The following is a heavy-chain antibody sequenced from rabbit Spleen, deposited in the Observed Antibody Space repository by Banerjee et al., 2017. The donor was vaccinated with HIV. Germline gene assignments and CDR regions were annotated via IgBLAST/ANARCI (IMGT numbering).Heavy chain of an antibody. D-gene: IGHD2-1*01. CDR1: GFSFSSSYY. Sequence: QSVEESGGDLVKPGASLTLTCLASGFSFSSSYYMCWVRQAPGKGLEWIACIYAGGSGSTYYASWAKGRFTISKTSSTTVTLQMTSLTAADTATYFCARGSATMTMVITGYYLNLWGQGTLVTVS. CDR3: ARGSATMTMVITGYYLNL. CDR2: IYAGGSGST. V-gene: IGHV1S40*01. J-gene: IGHJ4*01.